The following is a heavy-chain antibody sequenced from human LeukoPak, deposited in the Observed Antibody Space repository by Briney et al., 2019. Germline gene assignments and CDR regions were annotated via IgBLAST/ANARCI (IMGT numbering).Heavy chain of an antibody. CDR3: ARERFGYDEGFDY. D-gene: IGHD3-10*01. CDR1: GGSISSYY. V-gene: IGHV4-39*07. CDR2: IYYSGST. J-gene: IGHJ4*02. Sequence: PSETLSLTCTVSGGSISSYYWGWIRQPPGKGLEWIGSIYYSGSTYYNPSLKSRVTISVDTSKNQFSLKLSSVTAADTAVYYCARERFGYDEGFDYWGQGTLVTVSS.